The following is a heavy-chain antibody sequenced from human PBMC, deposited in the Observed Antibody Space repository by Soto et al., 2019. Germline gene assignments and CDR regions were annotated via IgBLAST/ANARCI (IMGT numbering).Heavy chain of an antibody. V-gene: IGHV4-4*02. CDR3: ARDRRYYDSSGYWVS. Sequence: QVQLQESGPGLVKPSGTLSLTCAGSGGSISSSNWWRWVRQPPGKGMEWIGEIYPSRSTNYTPSPKSRVTTPVAKSKDHFSLKRTSVSAADTAVDYCARDRRYYDSSGYWVSWGRGTLVTFST. J-gene: IGHJ5*02. D-gene: IGHD3-22*01. CDR2: IYPSRST. CDR1: GGSISSSNW.